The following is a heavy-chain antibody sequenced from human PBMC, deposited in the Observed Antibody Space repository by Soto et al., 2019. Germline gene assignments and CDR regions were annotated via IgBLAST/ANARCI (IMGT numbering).Heavy chain of an antibody. V-gene: IGHV4-38-2*02. J-gene: IGHJ6*02. CDR2: IYHSGST. CDR3: ARDRNYYGSGSYSYGMDV. Sequence: SETLSLTCAVSGYSISSGYYWGWIRQPPGKGLEWIGSIYHSGSTYYNPSLKSRVTISVDTSKNQFSLKLSSVTAADTAVYYCARDRNYYGSGSYSYGMDVWGQGTTVTVYS. D-gene: IGHD3-10*01. CDR1: GYSISSGYY.